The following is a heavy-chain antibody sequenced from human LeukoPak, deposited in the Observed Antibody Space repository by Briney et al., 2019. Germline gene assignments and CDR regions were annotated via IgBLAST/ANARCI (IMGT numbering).Heavy chain of an antibody. V-gene: IGHV4-59*08. J-gene: IGHJ4*02. CDR3: ARRCSSGWWAFDY. CDR1: GGSIRSYY. CDR2: IYYSGST. Sequence: PSETLSLTCTVSGGSIRSYYWGWIRQPPGKGLEWIGYIYYSGSTNYNPSLKSRVTISVDTSKNQFSLKLSSVTAADTAVYYCARRCSSGWWAFDYWGQGTLVTVSS. D-gene: IGHD6-19*01.